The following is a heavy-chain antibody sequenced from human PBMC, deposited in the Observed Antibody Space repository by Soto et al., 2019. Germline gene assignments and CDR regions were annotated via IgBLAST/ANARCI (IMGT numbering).Heavy chain of an antibody. D-gene: IGHD3-10*01. V-gene: IGHV5-10-1*01. J-gene: IGHJ5*02. CDR1: GYSFTSYW. CDR2: IDPSDSYT. CDR3: ARHTITMVRGVIITSPITTGWFDP. Sequence: PGESLKISCKGSGYSFTSYWISWVRQMPGKGLEWMGRIDPSDSYTNYSPSFQGHVTISADKSISTAYLQWSSLKASGTAMYYCARHTITMVRGVIITSPITTGWFDPWGQGTLVTVSS.